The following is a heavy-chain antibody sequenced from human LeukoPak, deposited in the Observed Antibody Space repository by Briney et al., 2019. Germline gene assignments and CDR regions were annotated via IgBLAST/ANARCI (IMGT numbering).Heavy chain of an antibody. CDR1: GYTLTELS. V-gene: IGHV1-24*01. CDR2: FDPEDGET. J-gene: IGHJ4*02. Sequence: GASVKVSCKVSGYTLTELSMHWVRQAPGKGLEWMGGFDPEDGETIYARKFQGRVTMTEDTSTDTAYMELSSLRSEDTAVYYCATSGFWSGYPFDYWGQGTLVTVSS. CDR3: ATSGFWSGYPFDY. D-gene: IGHD3-3*01.